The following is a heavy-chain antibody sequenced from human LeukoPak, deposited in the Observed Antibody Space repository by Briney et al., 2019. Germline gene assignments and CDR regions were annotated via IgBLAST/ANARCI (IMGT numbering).Heavy chain of an antibody. Sequence: SETLSLTCAVYGGSFSGYYWSWIRQPPGKGLEWIGEINHSGSTNYNPSLKSRVTISVDTSKNQFSLKLSSVTAADTAVYYCARATVAAAGFDYWGQGTLVTVSS. CDR2: INHSGST. CDR3: ARATVAAAGFDY. CDR1: GGSFSGYY. D-gene: IGHD6-13*01. J-gene: IGHJ4*02. V-gene: IGHV4-34*01.